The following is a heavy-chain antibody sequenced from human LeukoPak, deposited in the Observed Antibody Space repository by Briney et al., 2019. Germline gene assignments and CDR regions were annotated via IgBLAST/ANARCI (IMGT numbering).Heavy chain of an antibody. CDR1: GYTFTNYY. Sequence: ASVKVSCKASGYTFTNYYMHWVRQAPGKGLEWMGIINPSGGYISYAQKFQGRVTVTRDTSTSTVYMELRSLRSEDTAVYYCARSYTDADHGDNEYPEGDYWGQGTLVTVSS. J-gene: IGHJ4*02. V-gene: IGHV1-46*01. CDR2: INPSGGYI. D-gene: IGHD4-17*01. CDR3: ARSYTDADHGDNEYPEGDY.